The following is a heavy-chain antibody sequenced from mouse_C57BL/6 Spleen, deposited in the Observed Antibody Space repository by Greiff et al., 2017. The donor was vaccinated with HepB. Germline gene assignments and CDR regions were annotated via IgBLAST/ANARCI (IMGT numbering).Heavy chain of an antibody. CDR3: ARWVHYGNYDAMDY. CDR2: ISYDGSN. Sequence: EVQLQESGPGLVKPSQSLSLTCSVTGYSITSGYYWNWIRQFPGNKLEWMGYISYDGSNNYNPSLKNRISITRDTSKNQFFLKLNSVTTEDTATYYCARWVHYGNYDAMDYWGQGTSVTVSS. CDR1: GYSITSGYY. V-gene: IGHV3-6*01. J-gene: IGHJ4*01. D-gene: IGHD2-1*01.